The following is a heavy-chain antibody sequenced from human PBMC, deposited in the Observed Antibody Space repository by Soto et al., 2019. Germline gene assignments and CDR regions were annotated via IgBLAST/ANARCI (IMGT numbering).Heavy chain of an antibody. CDR1: GGTFNSFA. D-gene: IGHD3-22*01. CDR2: LIVILGST. J-gene: IGHJ4*02. CDR3: ASGYYDSSGYSIDY. Sequence: ASVKVSCKSSGGTFNSFAFSWVRQAPGEGLEWMGGLIVILGSTNYAQKFEGRVTITADEGSSTAYMEMSGLRSEDTAVYFCASGYYDSSGYSIDYWGQGTQVTVSS. V-gene: IGHV1-69*13.